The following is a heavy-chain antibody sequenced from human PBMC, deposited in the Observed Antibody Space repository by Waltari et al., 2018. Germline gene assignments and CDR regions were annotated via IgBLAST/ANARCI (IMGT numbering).Heavy chain of an antibody. CDR1: GYTFTDYY. D-gene: IGHD4-17*01. Sequence: QVQLVQSGAEVKKPGASVKVSCKASGYTFTDYYMHWVRQAPGQGLEWMGWINPKGGGTKYAGKFQGRVTMTRDTSISTAYMDLSRLRSDDTAVYYCARELTVTTTAEYFQHWGQGTLITVSS. V-gene: IGHV1-2*02. CDR2: INPKGGGT. CDR3: ARELTVTTTAEYFQH. J-gene: IGHJ1*01.